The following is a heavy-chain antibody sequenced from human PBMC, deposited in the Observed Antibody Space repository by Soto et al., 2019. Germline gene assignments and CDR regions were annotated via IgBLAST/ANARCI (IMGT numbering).Heavy chain of an antibody. J-gene: IGHJ4*02. V-gene: IGHV1-69*13. D-gene: IGHD3-3*01. CDR1: GGTFSSYA. CDR3: ARGTVFYCFDD. CDR2: IIPIFGTA. Sequence: SLKVSCKESGGTFSSYAISWVRQAPGQGLEWMGGIIPIFGTANYAQKFQGRVTITADESTSTAYMELSSLRSEDTAVYYCARGTVFYCFDDWGQVPLFTVSS.